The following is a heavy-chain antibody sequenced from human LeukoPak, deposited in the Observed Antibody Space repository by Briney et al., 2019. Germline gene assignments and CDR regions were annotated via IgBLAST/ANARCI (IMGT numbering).Heavy chain of an antibody. J-gene: IGHJ4*02. CDR2: INTNTGNP. CDR3: ARGHRVTDIYDSSAESDY. Sequence: ASVKVSCKASGYTFTSYAMNWVRQAPGQGLEWMGWINTNTGNPTYAQGFTGRFVFSLDTSVSTAYLQISSLKAGDTAVYYCARGHRVTDIYDSSAESDYWGQGTLVTVSS. D-gene: IGHD3-22*01. V-gene: IGHV7-4-1*02. CDR1: GYTFTSYA.